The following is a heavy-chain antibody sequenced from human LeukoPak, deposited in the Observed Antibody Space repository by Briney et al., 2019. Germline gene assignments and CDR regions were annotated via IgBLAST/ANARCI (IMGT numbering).Heavy chain of an antibody. D-gene: IGHD4-17*01. Sequence: SETLSLTCTVSAGSISSYYWSWIRQPPGKGLEWIGYIYYSGSTNYNPSLKSRVTISVDTSKNQFSLKLSSVTAADTAVYYCARGAYGDYVDYWGQGTLVTVSS. J-gene: IGHJ4*02. CDR3: ARGAYGDYVDY. CDR2: IYYSGST. V-gene: IGHV4-59*01. CDR1: AGSISSYY.